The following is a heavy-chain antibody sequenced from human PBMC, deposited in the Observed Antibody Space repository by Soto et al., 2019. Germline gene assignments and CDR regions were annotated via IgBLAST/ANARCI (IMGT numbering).Heavy chain of an antibody. V-gene: IGHV5-51*01. CDR2: IYPGDSDT. J-gene: IGHJ6*02. CDR3: AASIFYYGMDV. CDR1: GYTFTNYW. Sequence: ESLKISCKGSGYTFTNYWIGWVRQMPGKGLEWMGIIYPGDSDTKYNPSFQGQVTISADKSITTTYLQWSSLKASDTAIYYCAASIFYYGMDVWGQGTTVTVSS.